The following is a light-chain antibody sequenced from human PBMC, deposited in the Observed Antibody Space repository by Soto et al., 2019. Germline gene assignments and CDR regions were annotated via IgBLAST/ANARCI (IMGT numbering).Light chain of an antibody. CDR2: DAS. CDR1: QSVSSY. J-gene: IGKJ5*01. V-gene: IGKV3-11*01. CDR3: QQRSNWPIT. Sequence: EIVLTQSPATLSLSPVERATLYCIASQSVSSYLAWYQQKPGQAPRLLIYDASNRATGIPARFSGSGSGTDFTLTISSLEPEDFAVYYCQQRSNWPITFGQGTRLEIK.